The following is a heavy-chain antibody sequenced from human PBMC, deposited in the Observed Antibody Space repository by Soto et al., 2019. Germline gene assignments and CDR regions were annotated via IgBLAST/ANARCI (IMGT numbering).Heavy chain of an antibody. V-gene: IGHV4-31*03. D-gene: IGHD1-26*01. CDR3: ASGVVGTTTYFDY. CDR2: MYYTETS. CDR1: GGSISSGGHY. Sequence: QVQLQESGPGLVQPSQTLSLTCTVSGGSISSGGHYWSWIRQHPGKGLEWIGYMYYTETSYYSPSLRSRVTISLDTSKNQFSLKLTSVTAADTAVYYCASGVVGTTTYFDYWGQGTLVTVSS. J-gene: IGHJ4*02.